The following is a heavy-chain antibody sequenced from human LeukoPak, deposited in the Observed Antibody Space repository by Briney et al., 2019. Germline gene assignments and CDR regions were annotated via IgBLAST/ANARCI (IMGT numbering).Heavy chain of an antibody. J-gene: IGHJ3*02. V-gene: IGHV1-8*03. Sequence: ASVNVSCKASGYTFTSYDINWVRQATGQGGEGMGWMNPNSGNTGYEQKFQGRVTITRNTSISTAYMELSSMISEDTAVYYCARASEDYYDSSGYLDPDAFDIWGQGTMLTVSS. CDR1: GYTFTSYD. CDR3: ARASEDYYDSSGYLDPDAFDI. D-gene: IGHD3-22*01. CDR2: MNPNSGNT.